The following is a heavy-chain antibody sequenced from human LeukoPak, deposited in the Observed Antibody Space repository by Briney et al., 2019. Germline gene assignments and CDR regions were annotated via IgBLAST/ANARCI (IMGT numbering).Heavy chain of an antibody. Sequence: TGGSLRLSCAASGFSFSSYAMNWVHQAPGKGLEWVSIIFGNGDTTYYADSVKGRFTVSRDNSKDTLYLQMNDLRPDDTAIYYCAKRNTMVRGGPCFDYWGQGLLVTVSS. CDR3: AKRNTMVRGGPCFDY. D-gene: IGHD3-10*01. V-gene: IGHV3-23*01. J-gene: IGHJ4*02. CDR2: IFGNGDTT. CDR1: GFSFSSYA.